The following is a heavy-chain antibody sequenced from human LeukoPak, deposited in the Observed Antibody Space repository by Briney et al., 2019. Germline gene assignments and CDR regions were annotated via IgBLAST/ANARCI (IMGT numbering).Heavy chain of an antibody. CDR3: ARGGITMVRGVKMYNWFDP. J-gene: IGHJ5*02. CDR1: GGTFSSYA. Sequence: GASVKVSCKASGGTFSSYAISWVRQAPGQGLEWMGGIIPIFGTANCAQKFQGRVTITADESTSTAYMELSSLRSEDTAVYYCARGGITMVRGVKMYNWFDPWGQGTLVTVSS. CDR2: IIPIFGTA. D-gene: IGHD3-10*01. V-gene: IGHV1-69*13.